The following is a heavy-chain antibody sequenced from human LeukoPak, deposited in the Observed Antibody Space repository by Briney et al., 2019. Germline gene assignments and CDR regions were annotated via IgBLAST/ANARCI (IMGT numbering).Heavy chain of an antibody. CDR2: INPSGGST. Sequence: ASVKVSCKASGYTFTSYYMHWVRRAPGQGLEWMGIINPSGGSTSYAQKFQGRVTMTRDTSTSTVYMELSSLRSEDTAVYYCARDVEQQLADYWGQGTLVTVSS. CDR1: GYTFTSYY. V-gene: IGHV1-46*01. CDR3: ARDVEQQLADY. D-gene: IGHD6-13*01. J-gene: IGHJ4*02.